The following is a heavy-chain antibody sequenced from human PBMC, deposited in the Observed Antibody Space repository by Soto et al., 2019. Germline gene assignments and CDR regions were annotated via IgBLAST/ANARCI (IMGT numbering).Heavy chain of an antibody. D-gene: IGHD3-3*01. CDR2: TYYRSKWYN. Sequence: SQTLSLTCAISGDNVSSNSAAWNWIRQSPPRGLEWLGRTYYRSKWYNDYAVSVKSRITINPDTSKNQFSLQLNSVTPEDTAVYYCARENTIFGVVNDFDYWGQGTLVTVSS. CDR3: ARENTIFGVVNDFDY. V-gene: IGHV6-1*01. J-gene: IGHJ4*02. CDR1: GDNVSSNSAA.